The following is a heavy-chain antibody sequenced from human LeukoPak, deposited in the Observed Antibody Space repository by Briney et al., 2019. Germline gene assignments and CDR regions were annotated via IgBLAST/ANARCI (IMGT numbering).Heavy chain of an antibody. D-gene: IGHD2-2*01. CDR2: ISAYNGNT. CDR1: GYTFTSYG. V-gene: IGHV1-18*01. Sequence: GASVKVSCKASGYTFTSYGISWVRQAPGQGLEWMGWISAYNGNTNYAQKLQGRVTMTTDTSTSTAYMELRSLRSDDTAVYYCARVTSPIVVVPAATREGLYYYYYMDVWGKGTTVTVSS. CDR3: ARVTSPIVVVPAATREGLYYYYYMDV. J-gene: IGHJ6*03.